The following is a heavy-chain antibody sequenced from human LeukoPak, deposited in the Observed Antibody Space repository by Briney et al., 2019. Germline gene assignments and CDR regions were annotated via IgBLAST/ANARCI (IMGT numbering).Heavy chain of an antibody. CDR2: ISGSGTGA. D-gene: IGHD6-13*01. V-gene: IGHV3-23*01. J-gene: IGHJ3*02. CDR3: AKGQQVGSWYDMSAFDI. Sequence: GGSLRLSCAASGFTFSTYAMSWVRQAPGKGLALVSAISGSGTGAHYADSVKGRFTISRDNSKNTLYLQMNSLRAEDTAVYYCAKGQQVGSWYDMSAFDIWGQGTMVTVSS. CDR1: GFTFSTYA.